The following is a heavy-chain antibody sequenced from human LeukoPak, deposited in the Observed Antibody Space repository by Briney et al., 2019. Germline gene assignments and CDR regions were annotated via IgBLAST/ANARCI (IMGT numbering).Heavy chain of an antibody. D-gene: IGHD3-16*01. CDR3: ETTRGISPPFDY. CDR2: FDPEDGET. J-gene: IGHJ4*02. CDR1: GYTLTELS. Sequence: ASVKVSCKVSGYTLTELSMHWVRQAPGKGLEWMGGFDPEDGETIYAQKFQGRVTMTEDTSTDTAYMELSSLRSEDTAVYYCETTRGISPPFDYWGQGTLVTVSS. V-gene: IGHV1-24*01.